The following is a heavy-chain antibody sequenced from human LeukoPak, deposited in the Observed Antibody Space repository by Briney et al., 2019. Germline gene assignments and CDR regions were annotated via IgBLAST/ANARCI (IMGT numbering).Heavy chain of an antibody. CDR2: VFSSGST. J-gene: IGHJ4*02. CDR1: GDSISSGTYY. Sequence: SQTLSLTCTVSGDSISSGTYYWSWIRQPAGKGLEWIGRVFSSGSTNYNPSLKSRLTISVDTSKHQFSLKLSSVTAADTAVYYCARGRDSRGYQFKGFDNWGQGTLVTVSS. CDR3: ARGRDSRGYQFKGFDN. V-gene: IGHV4-61*02. D-gene: IGHD3-22*01.